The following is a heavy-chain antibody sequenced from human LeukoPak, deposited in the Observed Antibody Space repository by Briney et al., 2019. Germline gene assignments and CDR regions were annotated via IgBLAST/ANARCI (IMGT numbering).Heavy chain of an antibody. CDR3: ARGDSSGSGEYYYYYMDV. V-gene: IGHV3-21*01. CDR2: ISSSSKYM. Sequence: GGSLRLSCAASGFTFSSYSMNWVRQAPGKGLEWVSSISSSSKYMYYADSVKGRFTISRDNAKSSLSLQMNSLRAEDTAVYFCARGDSSGSGEYYYYYMDVWGKGTTVTVSS. D-gene: IGHD3-10*01. CDR1: GFTFSSYS. J-gene: IGHJ6*03.